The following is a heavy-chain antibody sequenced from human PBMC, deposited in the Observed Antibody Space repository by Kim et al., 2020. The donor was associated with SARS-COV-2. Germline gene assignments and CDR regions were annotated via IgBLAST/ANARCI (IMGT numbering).Heavy chain of an antibody. CDR3: AKYEAFSVNSYYLDY. J-gene: IGHJ4*02. Sequence: GGSLRLSCVASGFTFGSYALSWVRQAPGKGLEWVSAISGSGAFTNYADSVKGRFTISRDNSKNILYLQINSLRGDDSAVYYCAKYEAFSVNSYYLDYWGQGTLVTVSS. CDR1: GFTFGSYA. CDR2: ISGSGAFT. D-gene: IGHD3-3*02. V-gene: IGHV3-23*01.